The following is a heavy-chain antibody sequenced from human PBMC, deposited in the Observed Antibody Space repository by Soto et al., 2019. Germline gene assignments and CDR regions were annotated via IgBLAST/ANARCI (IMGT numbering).Heavy chain of an antibody. CDR1: GGSISSYY. V-gene: IGHV4-59*01. CDR3: AREAAAGPYNWFDP. J-gene: IGHJ5*02. Sequence: QVQLQESGPGLVKPSETLSLTCTVSGGSISSYYWSWIRQPPGKGLEWIGYIYYSGSTNYNPSLKSRVTISVDTSKNQFSLKLSSVTAADTAVYYCAREAAAGPYNWFDPWGQGTLVTVSS. CDR2: IYYSGST. D-gene: IGHD6-13*01.